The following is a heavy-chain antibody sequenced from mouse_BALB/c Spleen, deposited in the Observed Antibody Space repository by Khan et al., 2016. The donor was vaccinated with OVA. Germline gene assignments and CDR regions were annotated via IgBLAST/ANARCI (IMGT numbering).Heavy chain of an antibody. CDR3: ARRGLRWDFDY. J-gene: IGHJ2*01. CDR1: GYTFINYW. D-gene: IGHD1-1*01. Sequence: VQLQQSGAELAKPGASVKMSCKASGYTFINYWILWVKQRPGQGLEWIGYINPSTGYTEYNQNFKDKATWTADKSSSTAYMQLSSLPSEDSAVYYCARRGLRWDFDYWGQGTTLTVSS. CDR2: INPSTGYT. V-gene: IGHV1-7*01.